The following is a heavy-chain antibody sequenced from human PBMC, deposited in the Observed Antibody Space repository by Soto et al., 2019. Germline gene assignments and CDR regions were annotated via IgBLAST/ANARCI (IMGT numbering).Heavy chain of an antibody. CDR3: ASPGASYYDSSGYYFRYDAFDI. CDR2: INHSGRT. J-gene: IGHJ3*02. V-gene: IGHV4-34*01. D-gene: IGHD3-22*01. CDR1: GGSFSGYY. Sequence: SETLSLTCAVSGGSFSGYYWSWIRQPPGKGLEWIGEINHSGRTNYHPSLKSRVTISGDTSTSTAYMVLSSLRSEDTAVYYCASPGASYYDSSGYYFRYDAFDIWGQGTMVTV.